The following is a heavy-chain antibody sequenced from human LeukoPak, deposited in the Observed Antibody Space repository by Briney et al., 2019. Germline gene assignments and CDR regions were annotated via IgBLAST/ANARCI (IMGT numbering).Heavy chain of an antibody. D-gene: IGHD4-17*01. CDR1: GFTVSSNY. V-gene: IGHV3-66*01. CDR2: IYSGGST. CDR3: ARESRRAYGDYDYGMDV. Sequence: GGSLRLSCAASGFTVSSNYMSWVRQAPGKGLEWVSVIYSGGSTYYADSVKGRFTISRDNSKNTLYLQMNSLRAEDTAVYYCARESRRAYGDYDYGMDVWGQGTTVTVSS. J-gene: IGHJ6*02.